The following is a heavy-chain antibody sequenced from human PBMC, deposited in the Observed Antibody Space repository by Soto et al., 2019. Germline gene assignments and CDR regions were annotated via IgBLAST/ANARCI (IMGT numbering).Heavy chain of an antibody. V-gene: IGHV3-23*01. CDR3: AKRLSYYFDS. Sequence: GGSLRLSCAASGLTLSTFAMSWVRQAPGKGLEWVSTVTGDGVTTSYADSVKGRFTISRDNSRNTLYLQMSGLRADDTAVYYCAKRLSYYFDSWGHGTLVTVSS. D-gene: IGHD3-16*02. CDR2: VTGDGVTT. J-gene: IGHJ4*01. CDR1: GLTLSTFA.